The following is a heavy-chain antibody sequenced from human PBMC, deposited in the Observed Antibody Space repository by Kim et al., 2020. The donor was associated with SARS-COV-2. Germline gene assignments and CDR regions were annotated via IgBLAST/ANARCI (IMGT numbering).Heavy chain of an antibody. D-gene: IGHD3-9*01. V-gene: IGHV4-38-2*02. CDR2: IYHSGST. CDR1: GYSISSGYY. J-gene: IGHJ4*02. Sequence: SETLSLTCTVSGYSISSGYYWGWIRQPPGKGLEWIGSIYHSGSTYYNPSLKSRVTISVDTSKNQFSLKLSSVTAADTAVYYCARDRLGILTDFDYWGQETLVTVSS. CDR3: ARDRLGILTDFDY.